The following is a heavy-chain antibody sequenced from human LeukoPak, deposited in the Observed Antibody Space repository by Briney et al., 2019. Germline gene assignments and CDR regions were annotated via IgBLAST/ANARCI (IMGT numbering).Heavy chain of an antibody. CDR2: INAYNGNT. V-gene: IGHV1-18*01. CDR1: GYTFTSYG. J-gene: IGHJ3*02. Sequence: GASVTVSCKASGYTFTSYGISWVRQAPGQGLEWMGWINAYNGNTNYAQKLQDRVTMTTDTFTSTAYMGQRSLRSDNTAVYYCARVQPYYDFWGGQHAFDIWGQGEMVTVSS. D-gene: IGHD3-3*01. CDR3: ARVQPYYDFWGGQHAFDI.